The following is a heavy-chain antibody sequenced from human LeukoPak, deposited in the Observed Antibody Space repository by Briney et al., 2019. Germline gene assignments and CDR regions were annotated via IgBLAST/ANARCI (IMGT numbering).Heavy chain of an antibody. CDR2: IYTSGT. CDR1: GASISNYY. J-gene: IGHJ6*03. Sequence: PSETLSLTSTVSGASISNYYWSWIRQPPGKGLEWIGYIYTSGTSYNPSLKSRLTISLDASKNQFSLRLSSVTAADTAVYYCARDLSYMDVWGKGTTVTVSS. CDR3: ARDLSYMDV. V-gene: IGHV4-4*09.